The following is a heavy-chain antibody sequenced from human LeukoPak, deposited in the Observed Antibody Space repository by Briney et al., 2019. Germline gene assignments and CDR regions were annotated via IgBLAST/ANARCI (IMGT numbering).Heavy chain of an antibody. CDR1: GGSFSGYY. V-gene: IGHV4-34*01. J-gene: IGHJ4*02. CDR2: INHSGST. CDR3: ASRSGSYTPTDY. Sequence: PSETLSLTCAVYGGSFSGYYCSWIRQPPGKGLEWIGEINHSGSTNYNPSLKSRVTISVDTSKNQFSLKLSSVTAADTAVYYCASRSGSYTPTDYWGQGTLVTVSS. D-gene: IGHD1-26*01.